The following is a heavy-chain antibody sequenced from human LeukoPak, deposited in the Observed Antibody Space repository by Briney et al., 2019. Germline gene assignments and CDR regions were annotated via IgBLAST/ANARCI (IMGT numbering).Heavy chain of an antibody. CDR2: IFYSGSA. Sequence: PSETLSLTCTVSGGSISSYCWSWIRQPPGKGLEWIGYIFYSGSANYNPSLKSRVTISVDTSKNQFSLKLSSVTAADAAVYYCARGLVVTASVSFDFWGQGTLVTVSS. J-gene: IGHJ4*02. CDR3: ARGLVVTASVSFDF. V-gene: IGHV4-59*01. D-gene: IGHD2-21*02. CDR1: GGSISSYC.